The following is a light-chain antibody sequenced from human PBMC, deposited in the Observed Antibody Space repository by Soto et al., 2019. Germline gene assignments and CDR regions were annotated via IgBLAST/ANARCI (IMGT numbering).Light chain of an antibody. V-gene: IGLV2-8*01. CDR1: SSDVGGYNY. J-gene: IGLJ3*02. Sequence: QSALTQPPSASGSPGQSVTISCTGTSSDVGGYNYVSWYQQHPGKAPKLMIYEVSKRPSGVPDRFSGSKSGNTASLTVSGLHAEDEADYYCSSYAGSNNLGVFGGGTKFTVL. CDR2: EVS. CDR3: SSYAGSNNLGV.